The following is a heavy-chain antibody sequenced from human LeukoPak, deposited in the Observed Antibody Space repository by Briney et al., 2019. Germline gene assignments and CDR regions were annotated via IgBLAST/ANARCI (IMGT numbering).Heavy chain of an antibody. D-gene: IGHD6-13*01. V-gene: IGHV3-33*01. CDR2: IWYDGSNK. J-gene: IGHJ5*02. CDR3: AREYSSSWYLWFDP. Sequence: GGSLRLSCAASGFTFSSYGMHWVRQAPGKGLEWVAVIWYDGSNKYYADSVKGRFTISRDNSKNTLHLQMNSLRAEDTAVYYCAREYSSSWYLWFDPWGQGTLVTVSS. CDR1: GFTFSSYG.